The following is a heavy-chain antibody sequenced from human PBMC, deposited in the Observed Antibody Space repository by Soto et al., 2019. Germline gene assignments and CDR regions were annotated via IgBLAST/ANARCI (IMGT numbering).Heavy chain of an antibody. CDR2: INYSGST. CDR1: GGNIGESC. J-gene: IGHJ5*02. Sequence: PSVTMCLTCTVAGGNIGESCLSWIRPTPGKGPEWIGYINYSGSTNYKPALKSRVTISVDTSKNQISLKLTSVTAADTAVYYCARVDALEWLLGYYFDPWGQGTPVTVSS. CDR3: ARVDALEWLLGYYFDP. V-gene: IGHV4-59*01. D-gene: IGHD3-3*01.